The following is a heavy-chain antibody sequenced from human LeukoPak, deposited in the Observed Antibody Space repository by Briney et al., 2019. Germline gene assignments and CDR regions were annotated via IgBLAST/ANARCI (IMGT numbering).Heavy chain of an antibody. Sequence: SETLSLTCTVSGGSISSYYWSWIRQPPGKGLEWIGYIYYSGSTNYNPSLKSRVAISVDTSKNQFSLKLSSVTAADTAVYYCARGIESSTSWIDPWGQGTLVTVSS. V-gene: IGHV4-59*01. J-gene: IGHJ5*02. CDR2: IYYSGST. CDR1: GGSISSYY. CDR3: ARGIESSTSWIDP. D-gene: IGHD2-2*01.